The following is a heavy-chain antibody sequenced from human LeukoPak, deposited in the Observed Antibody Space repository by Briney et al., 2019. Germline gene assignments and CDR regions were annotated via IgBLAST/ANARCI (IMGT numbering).Heavy chain of an antibody. Sequence: SETLSLTCSVSGDSVSSSPYYWGWIRQPPGKGLEWIGNTFSTSTLYNASLRSRVTILVDTSKNQFSLKLTSATAADTAIYYCARHKFHNYFDPWGQGTLVVVSS. CDR1: GDSVSSSPYY. CDR3: ARHKFHNYFDP. J-gene: IGHJ5*02. D-gene: IGHD5-24*01. V-gene: IGHV4-61*01. CDR2: TFSTST.